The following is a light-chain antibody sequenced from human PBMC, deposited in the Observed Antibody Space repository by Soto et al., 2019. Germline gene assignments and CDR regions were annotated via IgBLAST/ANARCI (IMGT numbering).Light chain of an antibody. Sequence: QSLLTQAPSASGSPGQSVTISCTGTISDVGGYKYVSWYQQYPGKAPKLMIYAVSERPSGVPDRFSGSKSGNTASLTVSGLQAEDEADYYCSSYAGSNNYVFGTGTKVTVL. CDR2: AVS. J-gene: IGLJ1*01. V-gene: IGLV2-8*01. CDR1: ISDVGGYKY. CDR3: SSYAGSNNYV.